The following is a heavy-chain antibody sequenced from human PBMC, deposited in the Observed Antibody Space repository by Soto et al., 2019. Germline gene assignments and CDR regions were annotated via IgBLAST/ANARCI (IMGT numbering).Heavy chain of an antibody. Sequence: VASVKVSCKVSGYTFTSYDINWVRQATGQGLEWMGWMNPNSGNTGYAQKFQGRVTMTRNTSISTAYMELSSLRSEDTAVYYCARRYYESIGYSPGLYYYYGMDVWGQGTTVTVSS. D-gene: IGHD3-22*01. CDR1: GYTFTSYD. CDR2: MNPNSGNT. J-gene: IGHJ6*02. CDR3: ARRYYESIGYSPGLYYYYGMDV. V-gene: IGHV1-8*01.